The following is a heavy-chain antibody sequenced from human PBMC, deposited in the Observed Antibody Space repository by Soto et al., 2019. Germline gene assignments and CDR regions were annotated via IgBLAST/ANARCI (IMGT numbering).Heavy chain of an antibody. J-gene: IGHJ4*02. Sequence: PGGSLRLSCAASGFTFSSYAMSWVRQAPGKGLEWVSAISGSGGSTYYAGSVKGRFTISRDNSKNTLYLQMNSLRAEDTAVYYCAKGLRYCSGGSCYSFLTGMGSFDYWGQGTLVTVSS. V-gene: IGHV3-23*01. CDR2: ISGSGGST. CDR1: GFTFSSYA. D-gene: IGHD2-15*01. CDR3: AKGLRYCSGGSCYSFLTGMGSFDY.